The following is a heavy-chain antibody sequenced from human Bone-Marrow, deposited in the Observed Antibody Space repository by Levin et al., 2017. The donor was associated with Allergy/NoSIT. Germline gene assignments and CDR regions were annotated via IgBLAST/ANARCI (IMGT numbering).Heavy chain of an antibody. V-gene: IGHV4-30-4*01. CDR1: GDSISGGDYH. D-gene: IGHD2-21*01. Sequence: PSETLSLTCTVSGDSISGGDYHWSWIRQPPGKGLEWIGYIYYNGDTLYNPSLQRRISMSVDTSKSQFSLEVTSLTAADTAVYYCARVLLFAGDKARQGHYFEFWGHGTLVTVSS. CDR3: ARVLLFAGDKARQGHYFEF. J-gene: IGHJ4*01. CDR2: IYYNGDT.